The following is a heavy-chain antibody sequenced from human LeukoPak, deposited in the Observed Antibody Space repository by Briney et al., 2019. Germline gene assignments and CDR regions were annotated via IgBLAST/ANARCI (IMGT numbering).Heavy chain of an antibody. CDR1: GGSISSGGYY. CDR2: IYYSGST. CDR3: ARGDGYNGSRFDY. D-gene: IGHD5-24*01. Sequence: SETLSLTCTVSGGSISSGGYYWSWIRQHPGKGLEWIGYIYYSGSTYYNPSLKSRVTISVDTSKTQFSLKLSSVTAAETAVYYCARGDGYNGSRFDYWGQGTLVTVSS. J-gene: IGHJ4*02. V-gene: IGHV4-31*03.